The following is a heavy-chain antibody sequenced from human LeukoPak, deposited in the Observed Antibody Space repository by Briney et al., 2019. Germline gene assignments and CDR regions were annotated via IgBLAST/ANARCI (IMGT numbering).Heavy chain of an antibody. Sequence: PSETLSLTCTVSGGSISSYYWSWIRQPPGKGLEWIGYIYYSGSTNYNPSLKSRVTISVDTSKNQFSLKLSSVTAADTAVYYCARGDTTGTWSAFDIWGQGTMVTVSS. CDR3: ARGDTTGTWSAFDI. CDR1: GGSISSYY. CDR2: IYYSGST. V-gene: IGHV4-59*12. D-gene: IGHD1-1*01. J-gene: IGHJ3*02.